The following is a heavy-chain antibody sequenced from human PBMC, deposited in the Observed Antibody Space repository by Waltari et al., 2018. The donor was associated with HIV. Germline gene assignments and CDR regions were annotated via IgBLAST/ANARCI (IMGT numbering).Heavy chain of an antibody. J-gene: IGHJ4*02. Sequence: EVQLVESGGGLVQPGGSLRLSCAASGFTFSSYWLSWVRQAPGKGLEWVANIKQDGSEKYYVDSVKGRFTISRDNAKNSLYLQMNSLRAEDTAVYYCARDLDLAPGIAPLGYWGQGTLVTVSS. CDR1: GFTFSSYW. D-gene: IGHD6-13*01. CDR3: ARDLDLAPGIAPLGY. V-gene: IGHV3-7*01. CDR2: IKQDGSEK.